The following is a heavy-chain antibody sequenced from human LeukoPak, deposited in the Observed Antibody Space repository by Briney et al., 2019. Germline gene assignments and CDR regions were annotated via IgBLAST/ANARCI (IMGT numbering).Heavy chain of an antibody. V-gene: IGHV4-61*02. CDR2: IYTSGST. CDR1: GGSISSGSYY. Sequence: PSETLSLTCTVSGGSISSGSYYWSWIRQPAGKGLEWIGRIYTSGSTNYNPSLKSRVNISVDTSKNQFSVKLSSVTAADTAVYYCARSWGIFGVVRYAFDIWGQGTMVTVSS. J-gene: IGHJ3*02. CDR3: ARSWGIFGVVRYAFDI. D-gene: IGHD3-3*01.